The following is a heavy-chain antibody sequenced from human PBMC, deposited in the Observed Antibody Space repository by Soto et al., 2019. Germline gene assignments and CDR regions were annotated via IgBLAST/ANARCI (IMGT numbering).Heavy chain of an antibody. CDR2: IYSGGST. J-gene: IGHJ6*02. V-gene: IGHV3-66*04. CDR3: AKLATYYYYGMDV. Sequence: VQLVESGGGLVKPGGSLRLSCAASGFSFSTYSMNWVRQAPGEGLEWVSVIYSGGSTYYADSVKGRFTISRDNSKNTLYLQMNSLRAEDTAVYYCAKLATYYYYGMDVWGQGTTVTVSS. CDR1: GFSFSTYS.